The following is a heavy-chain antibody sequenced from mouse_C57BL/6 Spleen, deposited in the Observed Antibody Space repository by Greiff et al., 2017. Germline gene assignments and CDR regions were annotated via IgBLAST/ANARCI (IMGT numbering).Heavy chain of an antibody. CDR1: GYSITSGYY. D-gene: IGHD1-1*01. CDR3: ARDGSPFDY. V-gene: IGHV3-6*01. CDR2: ISYDGSN. Sequence: DVKLQESGPGLVKPSQSLSLTCSVTGYSITSGYYWNWIRQFPGNKLEWMGYISYDGSNNYNPSLKNRISITRDTSKNQFFLKLNAVTTEDTATYYGARDGSPFDYWGQGTTLTVSS. J-gene: IGHJ2*01.